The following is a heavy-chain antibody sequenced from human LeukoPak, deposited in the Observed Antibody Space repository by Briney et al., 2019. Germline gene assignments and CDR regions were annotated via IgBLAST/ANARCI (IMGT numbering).Heavy chain of an antibody. Sequence: ASVKVSCKASGGTFSSYAISWVRQAPGQGLEWMGRIIPIFGIANCALKFQGRVTITADKSTSTAYMELSSLRSEDTAVYYCARTRRDGYSPFDYWGQGTLVTVSS. CDR3: ARTRRDGYSPFDY. CDR1: GGTFSSYA. D-gene: IGHD5-24*01. J-gene: IGHJ4*02. CDR2: IIPIFGIA. V-gene: IGHV1-69*04.